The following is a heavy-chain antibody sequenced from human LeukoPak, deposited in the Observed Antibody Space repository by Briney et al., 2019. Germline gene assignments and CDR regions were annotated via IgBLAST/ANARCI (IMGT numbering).Heavy chain of an antibody. CDR3: AGDRRTSGWYAS. CDR2: IFTTGTT. J-gene: IGHJ5*01. Sequence: GGSLRLSCAASGFIFSSYSMNWVRQAPGKGLEWVSVIFTTGTTYYADSVKGRFTLSRDNFENTVHLQMSSLTAEDTAVYYCAGDRRTSGWYASWGQGTLVTVSS. V-gene: IGHV3-53*01. D-gene: IGHD1-26*01. CDR1: GFIFSSYS.